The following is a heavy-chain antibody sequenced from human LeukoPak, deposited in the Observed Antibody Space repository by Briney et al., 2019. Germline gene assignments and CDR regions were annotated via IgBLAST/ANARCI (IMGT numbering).Heavy chain of an antibody. CDR2: INHSGST. V-gene: IGHV4-34*01. CDR3: ARSGMITFGGVIVTARYYFDY. CDR1: GRSFSGYY. J-gene: IGHJ4*02. D-gene: IGHD3-16*02. Sequence: PSETLSLTCAVYGRSFSGYYWSWIRQPPGKGLEWIGEINHSGSTNYNPSLKSRVTISVDTSKNQFSLKLSSVTAADTAVYYCARSGMITFGGVIVTARYYFDYWGQGTLVTVSS.